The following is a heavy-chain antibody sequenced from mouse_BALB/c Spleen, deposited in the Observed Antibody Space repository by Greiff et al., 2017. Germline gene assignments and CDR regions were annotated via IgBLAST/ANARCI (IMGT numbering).Heavy chain of an antibody. CDR1: AYTFTSYW. J-gene: IGHJ3*01. CDR2: INPSTGYT. Sequence: VKLQESGAELAKPGASVKMSCKASAYTFTSYWMHWVKQRPGQGLEWIGYINPSTGYTEYNQKFKDKATLTADKSSSTAYMQLSSLTSEDSAVYYCARWGATFAYGGQGTLVTVSA. D-gene: IGHD3-1*01. V-gene: IGHV1-7*01. CDR3: ARWGATFAY.